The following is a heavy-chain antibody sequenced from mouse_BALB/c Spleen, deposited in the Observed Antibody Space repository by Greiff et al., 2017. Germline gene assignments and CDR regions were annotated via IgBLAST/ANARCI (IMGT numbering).Heavy chain of an antibody. D-gene: IGHD2-14*01. Sequence: VKLVESGAELVRPGTSVKISCKASGYTFTNYWLGWVKQRPGHGLEWIGDIYPGGGYTNYNEKFKGKATLTADTSSSTAYMQLSSLTSEDSAVYFCAREGNRYDERDYFDYWGQGTTLTVSS. CDR2: IYPGGGYT. CDR1: GYTFTNYW. V-gene: IGHV1-63*02. CDR3: AREGNRYDERDYFDY. J-gene: IGHJ2*01.